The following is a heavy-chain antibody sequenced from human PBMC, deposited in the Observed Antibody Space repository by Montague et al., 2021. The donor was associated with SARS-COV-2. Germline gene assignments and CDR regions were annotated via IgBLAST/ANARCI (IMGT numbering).Heavy chain of an antibody. CDR2: IYYTGST. CDR1: GGSISSSSYY. Sequence: SETLSLTCTVPGGSISSSSYYWGWLRPPTGKGLEWIGSIYYTGSTYYNPSLKSRVTISVDTSKNQFALKLSTATAADTAVYYCARHGYYETYDAFDIWGQGTMVTVSS. V-gene: IGHV4-39*01. D-gene: IGHD3-22*01. J-gene: IGHJ3*02. CDR3: ARHGYYETYDAFDI.